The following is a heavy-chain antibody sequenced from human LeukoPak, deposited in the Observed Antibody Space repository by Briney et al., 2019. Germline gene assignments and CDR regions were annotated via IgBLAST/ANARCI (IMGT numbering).Heavy chain of an antibody. CDR1: GYTFTGYY. V-gene: IGHV1-2*02. J-gene: IGHJ5*02. D-gene: IGHD2-21*01. CDR3: AREYYGRALDP. Sequence: EASVKVSCKASGYTFTGYYMHWVRQAPGQGLEWMGWINPNSGGTNFAQKFQGRVTMTRDTSISTAYMELSRLRSDDTAVYYCAREYYGRALDPWGQGTLVTVSS. CDR2: INPNSGGT.